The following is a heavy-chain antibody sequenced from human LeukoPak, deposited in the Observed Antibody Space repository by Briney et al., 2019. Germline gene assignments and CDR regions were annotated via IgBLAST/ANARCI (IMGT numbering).Heavy chain of an antibody. CDR2: ITGRGVST. Sequence: GGSLRLSCAASGFTFSSYAMSWVRQAPGKGLEWVSSITGRGVSTFYADSVKGRFIISRDNSKDTLYLQVNSLRDEDTAVYLCAKGFGLVYVFFDYWGQGTLVTVSS. CDR3: AKGFGLVYVFFDY. CDR1: GFTFSSYA. J-gene: IGHJ4*02. V-gene: IGHV3-23*01. D-gene: IGHD3-10*02.